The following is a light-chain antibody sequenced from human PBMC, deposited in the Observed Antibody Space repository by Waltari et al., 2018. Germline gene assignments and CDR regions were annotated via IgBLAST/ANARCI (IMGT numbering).Light chain of an antibody. CDR2: ENH. CDR3: GTWDSSLSARWV. CDR1: SSNIGNNY. V-gene: IGLV1-51*02. Sequence: QSVLTQPPSVSAAPGQKVTISCSGSSSNIGNNYVSWYQQLPGTAPKLLIYENHKPPPWIPDRFSGSKSGTSATPGITGLQTGDEADYYCGTWDSSLSARWVFGGGTKLTVL. J-gene: IGLJ3*02.